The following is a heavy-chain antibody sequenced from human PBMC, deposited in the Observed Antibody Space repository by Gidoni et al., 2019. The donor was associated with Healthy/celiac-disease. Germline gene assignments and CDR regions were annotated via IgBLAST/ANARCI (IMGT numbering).Heavy chain of an antibody. V-gene: IGHV3-21*01. Sequence: EVQLVESGGGLVKPGGSLRLSCAASGFTFSSYSMNLVRQAPGKGLEWVSSISSSSSYIYYADSVKGRFTISRDNAKNSLYLQMNSLRAEDTAVYYCARDVPYSSSSWYLDGFRWGYFDYWGQGTLVTVSS. CDR2: ISSSSSYI. CDR1: GFTFSSYS. D-gene: IGHD6-13*01. J-gene: IGHJ4*02. CDR3: ARDVPYSSSSWYLDGFRWGYFDY.